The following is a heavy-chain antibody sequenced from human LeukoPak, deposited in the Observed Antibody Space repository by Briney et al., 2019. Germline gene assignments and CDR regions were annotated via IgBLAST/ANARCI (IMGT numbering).Heavy chain of an antibody. CDR1: GFTFSSYA. D-gene: IGHD4-23*01. CDR3: VKVSGTTVVTPPLGYFDY. CDR2: ISGSGGST. J-gene: IGHJ4*02. Sequence: PGGSLRLSCAASGFTFSSYAMSWVRQAPGKGLEWVSAISGSGGSTYYADSVKGRFTISRDNSKNTLYQQMSSLRAEDTAVYYCVKVSGTTVVTPPLGYFDYGGQGTLVTVSS. V-gene: IGHV3-23*01.